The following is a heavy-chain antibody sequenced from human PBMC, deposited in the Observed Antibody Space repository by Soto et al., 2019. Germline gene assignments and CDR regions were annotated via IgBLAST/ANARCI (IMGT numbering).Heavy chain of an antibody. D-gene: IGHD1-7*01. Sequence: GGSLRLSCAASRFTFSSYWMSWVRQAPGKGLEWVANMKPDGSEKYFVDSVKGRFTISRDNAKNSLFLQMNSLRAEDTAVYYCARERLITGTASAYYGMAVWGQGTTVTVSS. V-gene: IGHV3-7*05. CDR3: ARERLITGTASAYYGMAV. J-gene: IGHJ6*02. CDR1: RFTFSSYW. CDR2: MKPDGSEK.